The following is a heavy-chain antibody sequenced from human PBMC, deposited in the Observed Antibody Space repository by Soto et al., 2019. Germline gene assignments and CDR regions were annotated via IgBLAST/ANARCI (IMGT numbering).Heavy chain of an antibody. CDR2: IGWNSAKI. CDR1: GFTFENHA. Sequence: EVQLVESGGALVQPGRSLRPSCAASGFTFENHAMHWVRQVPGKGLEWVAGIGWNSAKIGYADSVKGRFSISRDNAKSSLYLEMNGLRIEDTALYFCAKDSASSWSEYFRYWGRGTLVTVSS. V-gene: IGHV3-9*01. CDR3: AKDSASSWSEYFRY. J-gene: IGHJ1*01. D-gene: IGHD6-13*01.